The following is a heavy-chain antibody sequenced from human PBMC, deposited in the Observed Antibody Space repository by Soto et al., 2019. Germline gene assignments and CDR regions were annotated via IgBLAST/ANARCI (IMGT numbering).Heavy chain of an antibody. CDR1: GFTFSNAW. D-gene: IGHD1-26*01. J-gene: IGHJ4*02. Sequence: GASLKISCAASGFTFSNAWMSWVRQAPGKGLEWVGRIKSKTDGGTTDYAAPVKGRFTISRDDSKNTLYLQMNSLKTEDTAVYYCTTVRSTQEPQSGYWGQGTLVTVSS. V-gene: IGHV3-15*01. CDR2: IKSKTDGGTT. CDR3: TTVRSTQEPQSGY.